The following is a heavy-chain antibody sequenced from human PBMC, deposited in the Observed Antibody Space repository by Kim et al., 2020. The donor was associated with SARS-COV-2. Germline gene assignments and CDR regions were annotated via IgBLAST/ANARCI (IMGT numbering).Heavy chain of an antibody. V-gene: IGHV1-46*01. D-gene: IGHD2-2*01. CDR3: ARAGMLWPGGDWFDP. Sequence: ASVKVSCKASGYTFTSYYMHWVRQAPGQGLEWMGIINPSGGSTSYAQKFQGRVTMTRDTSTSTVYMELSSLRSEDTAVYYCARAGMLWPGGDWFDPWGQGTLVTVSS. CDR2: INPSGGST. J-gene: IGHJ5*02. CDR1: GYTFTSYY.